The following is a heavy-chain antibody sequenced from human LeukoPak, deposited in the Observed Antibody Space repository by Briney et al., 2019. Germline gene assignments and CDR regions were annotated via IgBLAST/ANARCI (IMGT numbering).Heavy chain of an antibody. J-gene: IGHJ5*02. CDR3: ARQSPFYDFWSGYYGNWFDP. CDR1: GGSIISSSYY. V-gene: IGHV4-39*01. Sequence: SETLSLTCTVSGGSIISSSYYWGWIRQPPGEGREWIGSIYYSGSTYYNPSLKGRVTISVAASKNQFSLKLSSVTAADTAVYYCARQSPFYDFWSGYYGNWFDPWGQGTLVTVSS. D-gene: IGHD3-3*01. CDR2: IYYSGST.